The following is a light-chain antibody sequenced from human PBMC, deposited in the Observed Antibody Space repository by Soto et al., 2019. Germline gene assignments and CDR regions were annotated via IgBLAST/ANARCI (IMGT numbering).Light chain of an antibody. CDR3: QQYSASPRT. CDR1: QSVSSSY. J-gene: IGKJ1*01. V-gene: IGKV3-20*01. Sequence: EIVLTQSPGTLSLSPGERATLSCRASQSVSSSYLAWYQQKPGQAPRLLIYDASTRAPGIPARFSGSGSGTELTLTVSSLQSDDFAVYHCQQYSASPRTFGQGTKVDIK. CDR2: DAS.